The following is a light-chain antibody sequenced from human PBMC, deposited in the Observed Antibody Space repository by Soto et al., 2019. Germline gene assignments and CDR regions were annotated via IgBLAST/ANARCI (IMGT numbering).Light chain of an antibody. CDR3: QQYGSSLAWT. CDR1: QSVSSSY. J-gene: IGKJ1*01. CDR2: GAS. Sequence: EIVLTHSPGTLSLSPGERATLSSRASQSVSSSYLAWYQQKPGQAPRLLIYGASSRATGIPDRFSGSGSGTDFTLTISRLEPEDFAVYYCQQYGSSLAWTFGQGTKVDIK. V-gene: IGKV3-20*01.